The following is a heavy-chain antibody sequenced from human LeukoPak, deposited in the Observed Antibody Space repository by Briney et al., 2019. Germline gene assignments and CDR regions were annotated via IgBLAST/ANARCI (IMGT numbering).Heavy chain of an antibody. J-gene: IGHJ5*02. CDR2: INHSGST. Sequence: SETLSLTCTVPGGSISSYYWSWIRQPPGKGLEWIGEINHSGSTNYNPSLKSRVTISVDTSKNQFSLELSSVTAADTAVYYCARERYDILTGYYRVWFDPWGQGTLVTVSS. CDR1: GGSISSYY. V-gene: IGHV4-34*01. CDR3: ARERYDILTGYYRVWFDP. D-gene: IGHD3-9*01.